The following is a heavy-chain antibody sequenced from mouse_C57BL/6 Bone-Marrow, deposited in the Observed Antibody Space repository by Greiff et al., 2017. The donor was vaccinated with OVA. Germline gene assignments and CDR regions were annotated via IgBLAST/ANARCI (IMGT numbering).Heavy chain of an antibody. J-gene: IGHJ2*01. V-gene: IGHV1-50*01. D-gene: IGHD2-2*01. CDR2: IDPSDSYT. CDR3: ARSVGMVTTLFDY. CDR1: GYTFTSYW. Sequence: QVQLQQPGAELVKPGASVKLSCKASGYTFTSYWMPWVKQRPGQGLEWIGEIDPSDSYTNYTQKFKGKATLTVDTSSSTAYMQLSRLTSEDSAVDYCARSVGMVTTLFDYWGQGTTLTVSS.